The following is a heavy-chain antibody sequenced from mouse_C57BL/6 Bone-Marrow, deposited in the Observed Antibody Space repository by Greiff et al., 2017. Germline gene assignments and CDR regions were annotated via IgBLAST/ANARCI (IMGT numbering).Heavy chain of an antibody. J-gene: IGHJ3*01. V-gene: IGHV1-26*01. CDR3: ARFNGFAY. Sequence: EVQLQQSGPELVKPGASVKISCKASGYKFTDYYMNWVKQSHGKSLEWIGDINPNNGGTSYNQQFKGKATLTVDKSSSTAYMELRSLTSEDSAVYYCARFNGFAYGGQGTLVTVSA. CDR2: INPNNGGT. CDR1: GYKFTDYY.